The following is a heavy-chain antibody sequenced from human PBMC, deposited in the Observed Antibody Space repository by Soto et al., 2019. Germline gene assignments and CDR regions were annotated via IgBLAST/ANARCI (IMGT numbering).Heavy chain of an antibody. D-gene: IGHD2-21*02. V-gene: IGHV4-59*12. CDR3: ARGSATATTSYYYYYGMDV. CDR2: IYHSGST. CDR1: GGSISSYY. J-gene: IGHJ6*02. Sequence: XGTLSLTGTVSGGSISSYYWSWIRQPPGKGLEWIGYIYHSGSTNYNPSLKSRVTISVDTSKNQFSLKLSSVTAADTAVYYCARGSATATTSYYYYYGMDVWGQGTTVIVSS.